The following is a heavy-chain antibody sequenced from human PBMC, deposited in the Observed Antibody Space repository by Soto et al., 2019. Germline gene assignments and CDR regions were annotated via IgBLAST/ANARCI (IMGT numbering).Heavy chain of an antibody. V-gene: IGHV4-61*01. CDR1: GDSVSSGSYY. J-gene: IGHJ4*02. D-gene: IGHD1-26*01. CDR2: IYYSRDT. CDR3: ARERSSFDY. Sequence: PSETLSLTCTVSGDSVSSGSYYWSWIRQPPGKGLEWIGYIYYSRDTKYNPSLKSRVTISVDTSKNQFYLKLSSVTAADTAEYYWARERSSFDYWGQGNLVTVSS.